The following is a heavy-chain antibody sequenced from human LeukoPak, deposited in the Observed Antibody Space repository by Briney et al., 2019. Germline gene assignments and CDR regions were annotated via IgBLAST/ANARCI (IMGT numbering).Heavy chain of an antibody. J-gene: IGHJ5*02. V-gene: IGHV1-8*03. Sequence: GASVKVSCKASGYTFTSYDINWVRQATGQGLEWMGWMNPNSGNTGYAQKFQGRVTITRNTSISTAYMELSSLRSEDTAVYYCARVSGGGYSYGSGWFDPWGQGTLVTVSS. CDR1: GYTFTSYD. D-gene: IGHD5-18*01. CDR2: MNPNSGNT. CDR3: ARVSGGGYSYGSGWFDP.